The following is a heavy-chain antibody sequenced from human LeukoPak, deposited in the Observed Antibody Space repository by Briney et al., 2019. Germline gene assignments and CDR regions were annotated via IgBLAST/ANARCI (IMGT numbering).Heavy chain of an antibody. Sequence: GGSMRLSCESSGFTFSSNGMHWVRQAPGKGLEWVAFIRYDGSEKYYADSVKGRFTISRDNSKNTLYLQMNSLRVEDTAVYYCAKEISRIAVAQRGYWGQGTLVTVSS. V-gene: IGHV3-30*02. CDR1: GFTFSSNG. CDR3: AKEISRIAVAQRGY. CDR2: IRYDGSEK. D-gene: IGHD6-19*01. J-gene: IGHJ4*02.